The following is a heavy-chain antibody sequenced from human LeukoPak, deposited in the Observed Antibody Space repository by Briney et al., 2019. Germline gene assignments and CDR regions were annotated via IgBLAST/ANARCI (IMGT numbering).Heavy chain of an antibody. CDR3: ARDGRSGWHYFDH. CDR1: GYTFTDYY. Sequence: ASVKVSCKASGYTFTDYYTHWVRQAPGQGLEWMGCINPNSGGTNYAQKFQGRVTMTRDTSINTAYMEMSSLRSDDTAVYYCARDGRSGWHYFDHWGQGTLVTVSS. V-gene: IGHV1-2*02. D-gene: IGHD6-19*01. CDR2: INPNSGGT. J-gene: IGHJ4*02.